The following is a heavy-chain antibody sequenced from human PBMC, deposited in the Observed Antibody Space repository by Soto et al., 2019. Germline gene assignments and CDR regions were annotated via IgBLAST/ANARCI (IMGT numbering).Heavy chain of an antibody. V-gene: IGHV3-11*01. J-gene: IGHJ6*03. CDR1: GFTFSDYY. CDR2: ISSSGSTI. Sequence: QVQLVESGGGLVKPGGSLRLSCAASGFTFSDYYMSWIRQAPGKGLEWVSYISSSGSTIYYADSVKGRFTISRDNAKNSLYLQMNSLRAEDTAVYYCASSPFTYDFWSGYFYYYYYMDVWGKETTVTVSS. CDR3: ASSPFTYDFWSGYFYYYYYMDV. D-gene: IGHD3-3*01.